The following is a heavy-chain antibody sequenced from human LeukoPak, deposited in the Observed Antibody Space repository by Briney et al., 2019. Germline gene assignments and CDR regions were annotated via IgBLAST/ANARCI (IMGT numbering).Heavy chain of an antibody. V-gene: IGHV4-59*08. Sequence: SETLSLTCTVSGGSISSYYWSWIRPPPGKGLEWIRYIYYSGSTNYNPSLKSRVTISVDTSKNQFSLKLSSVTAADTAVYYCARQVRDGYFVYYFDYWGQGTLVTVSS. CDR2: IYYSGST. D-gene: IGHD5-24*01. CDR1: GGSISSYY. CDR3: ARQVRDGYFVYYFDY. J-gene: IGHJ4*02.